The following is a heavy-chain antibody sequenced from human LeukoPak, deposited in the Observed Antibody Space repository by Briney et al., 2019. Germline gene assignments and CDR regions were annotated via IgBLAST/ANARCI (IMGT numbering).Heavy chain of an antibody. CDR1: GYLFTNYW. CDR2: IYPGDSDT. Sequence: GESLKISCKGSGYLFTNYWIGWVRQMPGKGLEWMGIIYPGDSDTRYSPSFQGQVTISADRSISTAYLQWSSLKASDTAMYYCARLGKMATISPIDYWGQGTLVTVSS. J-gene: IGHJ4*02. CDR3: ARLGKMATISPIDY. D-gene: IGHD5-24*01. V-gene: IGHV5-51*01.